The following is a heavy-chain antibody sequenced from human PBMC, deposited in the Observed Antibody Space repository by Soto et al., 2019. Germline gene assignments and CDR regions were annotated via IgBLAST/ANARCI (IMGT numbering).Heavy chain of an antibody. V-gene: IGHV5-10-1*01. CDR1: GYSFTTYW. CDR3: ARQASAGKNYYAMDV. D-gene: IGHD6-13*01. J-gene: IGHJ6*01. CDR2: IDPTDSYT. Sequence: GESLKVSCQASGYSFTTYWISWVRQMPGKGLEGMGSIDPTDSYTRYGPSFQGHVTISVDKSINTTYLQWSSLKASDTAIYYCARQASAGKNYYAMDVWGQGTTVTVSS.